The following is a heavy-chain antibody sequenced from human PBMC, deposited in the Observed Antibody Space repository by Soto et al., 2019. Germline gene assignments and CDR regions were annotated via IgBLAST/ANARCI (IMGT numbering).Heavy chain of an antibody. CDR2: VNPILSMS. Sequence: QVQMVQSGAEVKKPGSSVKVSCKASGDTFSFYTINWVRQAPGLGLEWMGRVNPILSMSNYAQKFQGRVTMTADKSTSTAYMELRSLRSEDTAFYYCARSYGSGYRACDYWGQGALVTVSS. V-gene: IGHV1-69*02. J-gene: IGHJ4*02. CDR1: GDTFSFYT. CDR3: ARSYGSGYRACDY. D-gene: IGHD3-10*01.